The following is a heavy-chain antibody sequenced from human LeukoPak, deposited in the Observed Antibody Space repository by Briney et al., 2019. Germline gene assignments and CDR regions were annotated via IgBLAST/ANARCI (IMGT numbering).Heavy chain of an antibody. D-gene: IGHD3-10*01. Sequence: GGSLRLSCAASGFTFDDYTMHWVRQAPGKGLEWVSLITWDGGSTYYADSVKGRFTISRDNSKNSLYLQMNSLRTEDTALYYCARGKNTGSYLSHVDYWGQGTLVTVSS. CDR3: ARGKNTGSYLSHVDY. V-gene: IGHV3-43*01. CDR1: GFTFDDYT. CDR2: ITWDGGST. J-gene: IGHJ4*02.